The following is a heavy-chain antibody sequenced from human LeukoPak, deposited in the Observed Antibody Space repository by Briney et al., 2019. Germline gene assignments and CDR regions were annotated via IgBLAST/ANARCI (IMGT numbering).Heavy chain of an antibody. D-gene: IGHD3-10*01. CDR2: ISWNSGSI. CDR3: AKVGPPVHYYGSGTETPSDAFDI. V-gene: IGHV3-9*01. CDR1: GFTFDDYA. J-gene: IGHJ3*02. Sequence: PGGSLRLSCAASGFTFDDYAMHWVRQAPGKGLEWVSGISWNSGSIGYADSVKGRFTISRDNAKNSLYLQMNSLRAEDTALYYCAKVGPPVHYYGSGTETPSDAFDIWGQGTMVTVSS.